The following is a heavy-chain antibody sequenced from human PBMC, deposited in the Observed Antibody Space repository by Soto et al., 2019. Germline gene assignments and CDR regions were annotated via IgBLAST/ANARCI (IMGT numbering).Heavy chain of an antibody. CDR1: GGSFSGYY. CDR3: ARGSRSTVTKSLDY. CDR2: ISHSGST. Sequence: SETLSLTCAVYGGSFSGYYWSWIRQPPGKGLEWIGEISHSGSTNYNPSLKSRVTISVDTSKNQFSLKLSSVTAADTAVYYCARGSRSTVTKSLDYWGQGTLVTVSS. V-gene: IGHV4-34*01. J-gene: IGHJ4*02. D-gene: IGHD4-17*01.